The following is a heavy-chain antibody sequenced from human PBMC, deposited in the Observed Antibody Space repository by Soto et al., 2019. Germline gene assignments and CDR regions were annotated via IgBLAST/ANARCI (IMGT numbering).Heavy chain of an antibody. CDR3: ARRRYCGVDCYTQYYNGMDV. D-gene: IGHD2-21*02. V-gene: IGHV1-69*02. J-gene: IGHJ6*02. CDR2: IIPVLGVT. Sequence: QVQLVQSGPEVKKPGSSVRISCRSGGDTFSSYTVSWVRQTPGQGLEWMGRIIPVLGVTNYSRKFKGRMTITADKSKTTAHMGLSSLKSEDTARYYRARRRYCGVDCYTQYYNGMDVWGQGTSVIVSS. CDR1: GDTFSSYT.